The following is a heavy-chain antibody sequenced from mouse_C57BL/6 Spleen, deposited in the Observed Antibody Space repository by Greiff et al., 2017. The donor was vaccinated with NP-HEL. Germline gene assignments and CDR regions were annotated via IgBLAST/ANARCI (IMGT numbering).Heavy chain of an antibody. J-gene: IGHJ1*03. V-gene: IGHV2-2*01. CDR3: ARFTTVVDYWYFDV. CDR2: IWSGGST. CDR1: GFSLTSYG. D-gene: IGHD1-1*01. Sequence: VQRVESGPGLVQPSQSLSITCTVSGFSLTSYGVHWVRQSPGKGLEWLGVIWSGGSTDYNAAFISRLSISKDNSKSQVFFKMNSLQADDTAIYYCARFTTVVDYWYFDVWGTGTTVTVSS.